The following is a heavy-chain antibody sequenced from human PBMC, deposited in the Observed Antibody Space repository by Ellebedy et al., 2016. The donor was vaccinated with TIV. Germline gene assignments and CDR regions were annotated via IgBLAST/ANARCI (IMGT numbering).Heavy chain of an antibody. Sequence: MPSETLSLTCTVSGGSISSSSYYWGWLRQPPGKGLEWIGSIYYSGSTYYNPSLKSRVTISVDTSKNQYSLKLSSVTTADTAVYYCARQISGLTNPWFDPWGQGTLVTVSS. CDR2: IYYSGST. J-gene: IGHJ5*02. D-gene: IGHD3-3*01. CDR3: ARQISGLTNPWFDP. CDR1: GGSISSSSYY. V-gene: IGHV4-39*01.